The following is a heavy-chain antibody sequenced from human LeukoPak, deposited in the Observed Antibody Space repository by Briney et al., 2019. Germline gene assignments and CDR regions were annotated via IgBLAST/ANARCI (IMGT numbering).Heavy chain of an antibody. V-gene: IGHV3-49*04. CDR2: IRSKTYGGTI. D-gene: IGHD3-10*01. Sequence: PGRSLRLSCTTSGLMFGDYSVNWVRQAPGKGLEWVGFIRSKTYGGTIEYAASVEGRFTISRDDSNNIAHLQMNSLKTEDTAVYFCATLGGGSETYWGQGTLVTVSS. CDR3: ATLGGGSETY. J-gene: IGHJ4*02. CDR1: GLMFGDYS.